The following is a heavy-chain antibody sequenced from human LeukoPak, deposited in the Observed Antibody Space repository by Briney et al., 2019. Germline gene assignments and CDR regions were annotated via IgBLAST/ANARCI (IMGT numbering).Heavy chain of an antibody. Sequence: SETLSLTCAVYGESFSGYYWSWIRQPPGKGLEWIGEINHSGSTNYNPSLKSRVTISVDTSKNQFSLKLSSVTAADTAVYYCAGQLARSHFDYWGQGTLVTVSS. CDR1: GESFSGYY. J-gene: IGHJ4*02. CDR3: AGQLARSHFDY. V-gene: IGHV4-34*01. CDR2: INHSGST. D-gene: IGHD6-13*01.